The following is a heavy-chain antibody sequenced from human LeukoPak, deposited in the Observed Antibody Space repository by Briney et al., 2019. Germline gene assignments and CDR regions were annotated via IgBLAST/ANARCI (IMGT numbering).Heavy chain of an antibody. CDR1: GFTFSNAW. J-gene: IGHJ4*02. V-gene: IGHV3-15*01. Sequence: PGGYPRLSCAASGFTFSNAWMSWDRQAPGKGLEWVGRIRSKTDGGTTDYAAPVKGRFSISRDDSKDTLYLQMNSLKIEDTAVYYCTAPWGSAGYWGQGTLVTVSS. D-gene: IGHD3-16*01. CDR3: TAPWGSAGY. CDR2: IRSKTDGGTT.